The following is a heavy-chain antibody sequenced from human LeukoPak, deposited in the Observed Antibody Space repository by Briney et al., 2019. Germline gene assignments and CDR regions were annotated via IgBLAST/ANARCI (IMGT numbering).Heavy chain of an antibody. V-gene: IGHV3-49*03. CDR3: TRDSSYYYDSSGYYDY. J-gene: IGHJ4*02. D-gene: IGHD3-22*01. Sequence: GGSLRLSCTASGFTFGDYAMSWFRQAPGKGLEWVGFIRSKAYGGTTEYAASVKGRFTISRDDSKSIAYLQMNSLKTEDTAVYYCTRDSSYYYDSSGYYDYWGQGTLVTVSS. CDR2: IRSKAYGGTT. CDR1: GFTFGDYA.